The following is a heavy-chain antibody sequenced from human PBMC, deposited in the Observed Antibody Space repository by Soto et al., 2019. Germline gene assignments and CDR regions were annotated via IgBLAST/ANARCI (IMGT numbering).Heavy chain of an antibody. J-gene: IGHJ5*02. D-gene: IGHD3-9*01. Sequence: ASVKVSCKASGYTFTSYGISWVRQAPGQGLEWMGWISAYNGNTNYAQKLQGRVTMTTDTSTSTAYMELRSLRSDDTAVYYCARRNPTYFDILTGSWADNWFDPWGQGTLVTVSS. CDR2: ISAYNGNT. CDR1: GYTFTSYG. V-gene: IGHV1-18*01. CDR3: ARRNPTYFDILTGSWADNWFDP.